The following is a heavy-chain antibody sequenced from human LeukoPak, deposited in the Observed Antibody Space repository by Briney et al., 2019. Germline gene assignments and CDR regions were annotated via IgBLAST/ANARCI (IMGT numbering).Heavy chain of an antibody. CDR1: GGSFSGYY. D-gene: IGHD2-2*02. Sequence: SETLSLTCAVYGGSFSGYYLSWIHQPPGKGLEWIGEINHSGSTNYNPSLKSRVTISVDTSKNQFSLKLSSVTAADTAVYYCARSYCSITSCYICWFDPWGQGTLVTVSS. CDR3: ARSYCSITSCYICWFDP. CDR2: INHSGST. J-gene: IGHJ5*02. V-gene: IGHV4-34*01.